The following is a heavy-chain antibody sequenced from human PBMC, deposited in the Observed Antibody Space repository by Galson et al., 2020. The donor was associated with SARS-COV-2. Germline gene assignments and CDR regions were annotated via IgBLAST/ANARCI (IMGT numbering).Heavy chain of an antibody. CDR3: ARWVVITDGYYFDY. CDR2: IYYSGST. J-gene: IGHJ4*02. D-gene: IGHD3-22*01. Sequence: SETLSLTCTVSGGSISSHYWSWIRQPPGKGLEWIGYIYYSGSTNYNPSLNSRVTISVDTSKNQFPLKLSSVTAADTAVYYCARWVVITDGYYFDYWGQGTPVTVSS. CDR1: GGSISSHY. V-gene: IGHV4-59*11.